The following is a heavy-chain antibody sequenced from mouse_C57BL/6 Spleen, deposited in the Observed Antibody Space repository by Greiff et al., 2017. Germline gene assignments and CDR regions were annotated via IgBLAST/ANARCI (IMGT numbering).Heavy chain of an antibody. Sequence: QVQLQQSGAELARPGASVKMSCKASGYTFTSYSMHWVKQRPGQGLEWIGYINPSGGDTKYNQKFKDKATLTADKSSSTAYMQLSSLSSEDSAVYNCARPSMAYWGQGTTRTVSS. D-gene: IGHD2-10*01. CDR2: INPSGGDT. V-gene: IGHV1-4*01. J-gene: IGHJ2*01. CDR1: GYTFTSYS. CDR3: ARPSMAY.